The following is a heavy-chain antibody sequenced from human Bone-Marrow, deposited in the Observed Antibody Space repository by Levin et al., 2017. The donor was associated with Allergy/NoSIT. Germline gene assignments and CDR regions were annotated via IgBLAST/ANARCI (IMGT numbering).Heavy chain of an antibody. D-gene: IGHD3-3*01. CDR1: GGSISTSSYY. J-gene: IGHJ4*02. V-gene: IGHV4-39*01. Sequence: SETLSLTCTVSGGSISTSSYYWGWIRQPPGTGLEWIGSIYYSGSTYYNPSLKSRITISADTSKNQFSLKLTSVTAADTAVYYCARHRTQHYDFWSGYPDYWGQGTLVTVSS. CDR2: IYYSGST. CDR3: ARHRTQHYDFWSGYPDY.